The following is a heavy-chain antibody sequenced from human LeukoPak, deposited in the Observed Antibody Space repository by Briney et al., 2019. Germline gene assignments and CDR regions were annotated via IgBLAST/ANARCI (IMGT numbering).Heavy chain of an antibody. V-gene: IGHV3-23*01. J-gene: IGHJ4*02. CDR1: GFTFSSYA. D-gene: IGHD2-2*02. CDR3: AKDETRGGVPAAIIHGTDY. Sequence: GGSLRLSCAASGFTFSSYAMRWVRQAPGEGLEWVSAISGSGRSTYYADSVKGRFTISTDTGKNTLYLQMNSLRAEDTDVSYCAKDETRGGVPAAIIHGTDYWGQGTLVTVSS. CDR2: ISGSGRST.